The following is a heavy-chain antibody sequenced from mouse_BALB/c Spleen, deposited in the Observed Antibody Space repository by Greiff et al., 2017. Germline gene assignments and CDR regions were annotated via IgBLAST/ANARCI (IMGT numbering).Heavy chain of an antibody. CDR2: IWRGGST. D-gene: IGHD1-1*01. Sequence: QVQLQQSGPSLVQPSQSLSITCTVSGFSLTSYGVHWVRQSPGKGLEWLGVIWRGGSTDYNAAFMSRLSITKDNSKSQVFFKMNSLQADDTAIYYCAKGGIITTVVAHYYAMDYWGQGTSVTVSS. V-gene: IGHV2-5-1*01. J-gene: IGHJ4*01. CDR3: AKGGIITTVVAHYYAMDY. CDR1: GFSLTSYG.